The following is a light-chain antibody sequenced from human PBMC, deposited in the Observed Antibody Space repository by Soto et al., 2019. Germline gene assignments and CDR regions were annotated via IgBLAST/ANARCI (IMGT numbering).Light chain of an antibody. CDR1: SSDVGGYNY. CDR3: ILYTSSSTVV. CDR2: DVS. V-gene: IGLV2-14*01. Sequence: QSALTQPASVSGSPGQSITISCTGTSSDVGGYNYVSWYQQHPGKGPKLMIYDVSNRPSGVSNRFSGSKSGNTASLTISGLQAEDEADYYCILYTSSSTVVFGGGTKLTVL. J-gene: IGLJ2*01.